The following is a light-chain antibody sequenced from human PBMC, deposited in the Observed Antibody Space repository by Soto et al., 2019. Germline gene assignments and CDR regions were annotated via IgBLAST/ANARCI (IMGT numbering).Light chain of an antibody. Sequence: QSALTQPASVSGSHGQSITISCTGTSGDVGGYNYVSWYQQHPGRAPKLMIYDVSNRPSGISTRFSGSKSGNTASLTISGLQTEDEADYYCSSYTSSSTHAAFCGGTKLTVL. J-gene: IGLJ2*01. CDR1: SGDVGGYNY. CDR3: SSYTSSSTHAA. V-gene: IGLV2-14*01. CDR2: DVS.